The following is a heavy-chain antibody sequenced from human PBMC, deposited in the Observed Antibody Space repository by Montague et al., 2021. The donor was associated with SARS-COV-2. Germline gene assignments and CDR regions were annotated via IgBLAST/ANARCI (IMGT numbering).Heavy chain of an antibody. CDR2: INDRGPI. CDR1: GDSITSSY. V-gene: IGHV4-59*01. Sequence: SETLSLTCTVSGDSITSSYWSWTPPPPGWRLDWIGYINDRGPIKSTPSLNTRVTLSLDTSKNQFSLKLSSLTAADTAVYYCTRVHDRGWSSYWGQGTLVTGSP. J-gene: IGHJ4*02. D-gene: IGHD6-19*01. CDR3: TRVHDRGWSSY.